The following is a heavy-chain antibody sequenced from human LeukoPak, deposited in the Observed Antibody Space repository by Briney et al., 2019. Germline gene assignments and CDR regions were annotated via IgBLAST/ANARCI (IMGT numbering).Heavy chain of an antibody. D-gene: IGHD2-2*01. Sequence: KASETLSLTCAVYGGSFSSGDYYWSWIRQPPGKGLEWIGYIYYSGSTYYNPSLKSRVTISVDTSKNQFSLKLSSVTAADTAVYYCARDGRLYQLPRLDYWGQGTLVTVSS. CDR1: GGSFSSGDYY. CDR3: ARDGRLYQLPRLDY. V-gene: IGHV4-30-4*08. CDR2: IYYSGST. J-gene: IGHJ4*02.